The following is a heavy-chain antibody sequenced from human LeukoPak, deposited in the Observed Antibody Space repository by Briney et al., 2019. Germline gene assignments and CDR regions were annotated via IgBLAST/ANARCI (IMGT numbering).Heavy chain of an antibody. V-gene: IGHV3-64D*06. CDR3: VKGSTVTTGNWFFDL. CDR1: EFTFNTYA. D-gene: IGHD4-17*01. Sequence: GGSLRLSCSASEFTFNTYAMHWVRQAPGKGLEYVSAITNKGDRTYYADSVKGRFTISRDNSKNMLYLQMSSLRAEDTAVYYCVKGSTVTTGNWFFDLWGRGTLVTVSS. J-gene: IGHJ2*01. CDR2: ITNKGDRT.